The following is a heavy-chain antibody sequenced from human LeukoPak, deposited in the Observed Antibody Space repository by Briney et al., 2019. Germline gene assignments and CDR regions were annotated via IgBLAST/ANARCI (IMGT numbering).Heavy chain of an antibody. CDR1: GFTFSDYY. CDR3: ARATYYDFWSGYYALYYYYYYMDV. CDR2: ISSSGSTI. V-gene: IGHV3-11*01. D-gene: IGHD3-3*01. J-gene: IGHJ6*03. Sequence: GGSLRLSCAASGFTFSDYYMSWIRQAPGKGLEWVSYISSSGSTIYYADSVKGRFTISRDNAKNSLYLQMNSLRAEDTAVYYRARATYYDFWSGYYALYYYYYYMDVWGKGTTVTVSS.